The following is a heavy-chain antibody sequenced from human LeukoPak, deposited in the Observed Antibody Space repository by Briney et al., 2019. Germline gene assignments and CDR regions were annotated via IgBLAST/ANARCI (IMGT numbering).Heavy chain of an antibody. D-gene: IGHD3-22*01. J-gene: IGHJ3*02. V-gene: IGHV3-15*01. CDR3: TTRSFSGSMAGNAFDI. CDR2: IKSKTDGGTT. CDR1: GFTFSNTW. Sequence: GGSLRLSCAASGFTFSNTWMSWVRQAPGKGLEWVGRIKSKTDGGTTDYAAPVKGRFTISRDDSKNTLYLQMNSLKTEDTAVYYCTTRSFSGSMAGNAFDIWGQGTMVTVSS.